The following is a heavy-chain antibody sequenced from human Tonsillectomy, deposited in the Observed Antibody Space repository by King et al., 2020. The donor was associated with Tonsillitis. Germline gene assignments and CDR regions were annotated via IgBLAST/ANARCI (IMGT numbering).Heavy chain of an antibody. CDR1: GFTFSSYC. CDR2: ISGRSTYI. CDR3: AGDYKATMAKSFDY. Sequence: EVQLVESGGGLVKPGGSLRLSCAASGFTFSSYCMNWVRQAPGKGPEWVSSISGRSTYIFYADSVKGRFTISRDNARNSLYLQMNSLRAEDTAVYYCAGDYKATMAKSFDYWGQGTLVTVSS. J-gene: IGHJ4*02. D-gene: IGHD1-26*01. V-gene: IGHV3-21*01.